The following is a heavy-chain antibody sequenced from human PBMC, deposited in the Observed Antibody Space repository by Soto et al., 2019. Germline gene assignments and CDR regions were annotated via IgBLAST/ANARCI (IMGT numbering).Heavy chain of an antibody. CDR1: GFTFSTYA. D-gene: IGHD3-22*01. V-gene: IGHV3-23*01. CDR3: ARALFGGYLDY. J-gene: IGHJ4*02. CDR2: VSASGLNT. Sequence: GSLRLSCAASGFTFSTYAMAGVRQAPGKGLEWVSGVSASGLNTDYADPVKGRFNISRDNSKNTLYLQMNSLRDEDTAVYYCARALFGGYLDYWGQGTLVTVSS.